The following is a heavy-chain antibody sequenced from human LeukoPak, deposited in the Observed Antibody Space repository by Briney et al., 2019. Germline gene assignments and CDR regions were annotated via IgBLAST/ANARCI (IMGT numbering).Heavy chain of an antibody. CDR1: GYSFTNYG. CDR2: ISAYNGNT. CDR3: AREPSPFDILTGYPDY. D-gene: IGHD3-9*01. J-gene: IGHJ4*02. V-gene: IGHV1-18*01. Sequence: ASVKVSCKASGYSFTNYGISWVRQAPGQGLEWMGWISAYNGNTNYAQKLQGRVTMTTDTSTSTAYMELRSLRSDDTAVYYCAREPSPFDILTGYPDYWGQGTLVTVSS.